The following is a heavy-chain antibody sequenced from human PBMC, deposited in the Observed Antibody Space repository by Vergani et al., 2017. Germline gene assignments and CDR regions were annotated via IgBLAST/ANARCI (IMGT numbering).Heavy chain of an antibody. D-gene: IGHD2-8*01. CDR1: GGSISSSSYY. V-gene: IGHV4-39*01. J-gene: IGHJ4*02. Sequence: QLQLQESGPGLVKPSETLSLTCTVSGGSISSSSYYWGWIRQPPGKGLEWIGGINYSGSTYYNPSLKSRVTISVDTSKNQFSLKLRSVTAADTAVYYCAGQILGVDVFDYWGQGTLVTVSS. CDR3: AGQILGVDVFDY. CDR2: INYSGST.